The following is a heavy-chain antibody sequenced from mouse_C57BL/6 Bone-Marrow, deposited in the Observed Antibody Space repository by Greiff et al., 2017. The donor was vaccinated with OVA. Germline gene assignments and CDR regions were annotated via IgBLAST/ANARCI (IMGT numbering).Heavy chain of an antibody. D-gene: IGHD1-1*01. CDR3: TTDYYGSSYYFDY. CDR2: IDPENGDT. CDR1: GFNIKDDY. Sequence: EVQLKQSGAELVRPGASVKLSCTASGFNIKDDYMHWVKQRPEQGLEWIGWIDPENGDTEYASKFQGKATITADTSSNTAYLQLSSLTSEDTAVYYCTTDYYGSSYYFDYWGQGTTLTVSS. V-gene: IGHV14-4*01. J-gene: IGHJ2*01.